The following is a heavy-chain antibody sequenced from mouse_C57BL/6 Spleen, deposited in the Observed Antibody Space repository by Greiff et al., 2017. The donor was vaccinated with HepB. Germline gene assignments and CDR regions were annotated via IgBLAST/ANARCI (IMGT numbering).Heavy chain of an antibody. CDR3: ARTHCYGSSIEVYFDY. D-gene: IGHD1-1*01. J-gene: IGHJ2*01. CDR2: IDPSDSET. V-gene: IGHV1-52*01. Sequence: QVQLQQPGAELVRPGSSVKLSCKASGYTFTSYWMHWVKQRPIQGLEWIGNIDPSDSETHYNQKFKDKATLTVDKSSSTAYMQLSSLTSEDSAVDDCARTHCYGSSIEVYFDYWGQGTTLTVSS. CDR1: GYTFTSYW.